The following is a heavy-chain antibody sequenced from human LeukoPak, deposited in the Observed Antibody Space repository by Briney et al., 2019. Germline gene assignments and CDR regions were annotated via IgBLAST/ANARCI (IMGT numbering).Heavy chain of an antibody. CDR2: ISAYNGNT. Sequence: GASVKVSCKASGYTFTSYGISWVRQAPGQGLEWMGWISAYNGNTNYAQKLQGRVTMTTDTSTSTAYMELRSLRSDDTAVYYCAWGQYYDILTGYAKQTLGIDYWGQGTLVTVSS. CDR1: GYTFTSYG. CDR3: AWGQYYDILTGYAKQTLGIDY. D-gene: IGHD3-9*01. V-gene: IGHV1-18*01. J-gene: IGHJ4*02.